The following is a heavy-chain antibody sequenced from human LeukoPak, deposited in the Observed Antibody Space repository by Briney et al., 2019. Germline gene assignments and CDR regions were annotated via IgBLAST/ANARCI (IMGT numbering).Heavy chain of an antibody. V-gene: IGHV3-30*02. CDR2: IWYGGSNK. Sequence: GGSLRLSCAASGFTFSSYGMHWVRQAPGKGLEWVALIWYGGSNKYYADFVRGRFTISRDNSKNTLYLQMNSLRAEDTAVYYCATVTGDGAFDIWGQGTMVTVSS. D-gene: IGHD7-27*01. CDR3: ATVTGDGAFDI. J-gene: IGHJ3*02. CDR1: GFTFSSYG.